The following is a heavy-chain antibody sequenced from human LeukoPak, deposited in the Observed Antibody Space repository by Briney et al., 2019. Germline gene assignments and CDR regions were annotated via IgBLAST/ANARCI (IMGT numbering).Heavy chain of an antibody. CDR1: GFTFSSYA. J-gene: IGHJ4*02. CDR3: ARDIGGSYTPGDY. CDR2: ISSSGGST. D-gene: IGHD1-1*01. Sequence: GGSLRLSCAASGFTFSSYAMSWVRQAPGKGLEWVSAISSSGGSTYYADSVKGRFTISRDNSKHTVYLQMSSLRAEDTAVYYCARDIGGSYTPGDYWGQGTLVTVSS. V-gene: IGHV3-23*01.